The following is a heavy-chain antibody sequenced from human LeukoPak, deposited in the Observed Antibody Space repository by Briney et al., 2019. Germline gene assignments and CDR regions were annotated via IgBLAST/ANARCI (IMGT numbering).Heavy chain of an antibody. V-gene: IGHV3-30-3*01. D-gene: IGHD6-13*01. CDR1: GFTFSSYA. Sequence: DPGGSLRLSCAASGFTFSSYAMHWVRQAPGKGLEWVAVISYDGSNKYYADSVKGRFTISRDNSKNTLYLQMNSLRAEDTAVYYCARADQQLVLVDYWGQGTLVTVSS. CDR2: ISYDGSNK. CDR3: ARADQQLVLVDY. J-gene: IGHJ4*02.